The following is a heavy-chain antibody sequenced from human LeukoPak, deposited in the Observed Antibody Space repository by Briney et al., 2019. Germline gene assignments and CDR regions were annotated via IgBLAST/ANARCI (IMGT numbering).Heavy chain of an antibody. CDR3: ARLNSSSSYLNYYYYYMDV. J-gene: IGHJ6*03. CDR2: IIPILGIA. CDR1: GGTFSSYT. V-gene: IGHV1-69*02. Sequence: SVKVSCKASGGTFSSYTISWVRQAPGQGLEWMGRIIPILGIANYAQKFQGGVTITADKSTSTAYMELSSLRSEDTAVYYCARLNSSSSYLNYYYYYMDVWGKGTTVTVSS. D-gene: IGHD6-6*01.